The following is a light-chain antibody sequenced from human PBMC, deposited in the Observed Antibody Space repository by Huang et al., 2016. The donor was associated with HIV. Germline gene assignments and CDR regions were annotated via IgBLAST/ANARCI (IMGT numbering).Light chain of an antibody. CDR1: QDIRSS. J-gene: IGKJ5*01. CDR3: QQYYTTPRDT. V-gene: IGKV1-NL1*01. Sequence: DIQMTQSPSSLSASVGDRVTITCRASQDIRSSLAWYQQKPGKATKLLLLAASRLESGVPSRFSGSGSGTYYTLTISSLQPEDFATYYCQQYYTTPRDTFGQGTRLAIK. CDR2: AAS.